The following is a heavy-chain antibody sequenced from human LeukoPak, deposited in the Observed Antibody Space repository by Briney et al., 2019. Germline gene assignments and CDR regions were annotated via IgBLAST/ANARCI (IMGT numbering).Heavy chain of an antibody. CDR1: GFTFDDYA. J-gene: IGHJ3*02. D-gene: IGHD4-17*01. Sequence: GGSLRLSCAASGFTFDDYAMHWVRQAPGKGLEWVSGISWNSGSIGYADSVKGRFTISRDNAKNSLYLQMNSLRAEDTALYYCAKEVYGGYVSGAFDIWGQGTMVTVSS. V-gene: IGHV3-9*01. CDR3: AKEVYGGYVSGAFDI. CDR2: ISWNSGSI.